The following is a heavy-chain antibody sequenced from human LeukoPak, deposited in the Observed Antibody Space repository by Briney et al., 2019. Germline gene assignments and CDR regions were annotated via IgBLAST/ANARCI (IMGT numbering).Heavy chain of an antibody. J-gene: IGHJ4*02. CDR2: ISASGSST. CDR1: GFTFSSYA. V-gene: IGHV3-23*01. Sequence: GGSPRLSCAASGFTFSSYAMSWVRQAPGKGLEWFSAISASGSSTYYADSVKGRFTISRDNSENTLYLQMSSLRAEDAAVYYCAKDLIAVAGRSDYWGQGTLVTVSS. D-gene: IGHD6-19*01. CDR3: AKDLIAVAGRSDY.